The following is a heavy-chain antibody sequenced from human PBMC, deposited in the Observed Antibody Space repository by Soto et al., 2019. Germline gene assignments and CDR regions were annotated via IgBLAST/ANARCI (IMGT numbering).Heavy chain of an antibody. CDR3: ARDNQYSGSYSYYYGMDV. CDR1: GGSISSGGYY. J-gene: IGHJ6*02. CDR2: IYYSGST. V-gene: IGHV4-31*03. Sequence: RSLTCTVSGGSISSGGYYWSWIRQHPGKGLEWIGYIYYSGSTYYNPSLKSRVTISVDTSKNQFSLKLSSVTAADTAVYYCARDNQYSGSYSYYYGMDVWGQGTTVTVSS. D-gene: IGHD1-26*01.